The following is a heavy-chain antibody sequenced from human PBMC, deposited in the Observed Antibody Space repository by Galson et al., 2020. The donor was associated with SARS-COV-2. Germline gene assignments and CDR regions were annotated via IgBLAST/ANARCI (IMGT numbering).Heavy chain of an antibody. CDR1: GYTFTNFG. Sequence: ASVKVSCQASGYTFTNFGINWVRQAPGQGLEWMGWISGFNGHTDSAEKLQGRVTVTMDTSTSTAYMELRSLRSDDTAVYYCARSRGYGMDVWGQGTTVTVSS. CDR3: ARSRGYGMDV. J-gene: IGHJ6*02. V-gene: IGHV1-18*01. CDR2: ISGFNGHT.